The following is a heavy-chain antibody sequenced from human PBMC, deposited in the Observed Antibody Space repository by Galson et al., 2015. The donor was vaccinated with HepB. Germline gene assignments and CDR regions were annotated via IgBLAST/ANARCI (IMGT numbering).Heavy chain of an antibody. CDR1: GFTFSSYA. Sequence: SLRLSCAASGFTFSSYAMTWVRQAPGKGLEWISSITSNGGRTFYTNSVKARFTISRDKSRNTVVLQLSSLRPEDTAVYYCAKDGIMVTNNPYQLHFWGQGTLVSVSS. J-gene: IGHJ4*02. CDR2: ITSNGGRT. V-gene: IGHV3-23*01. D-gene: IGHD2-2*01. CDR3: AKDGIMVTNNPYQLHF.